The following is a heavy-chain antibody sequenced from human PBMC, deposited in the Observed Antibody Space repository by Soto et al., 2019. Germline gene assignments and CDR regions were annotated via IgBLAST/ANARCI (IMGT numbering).Heavy chain of an antibody. CDR1: GGSVSSNSAA. J-gene: IGHJ3*02. D-gene: IGHD6-19*01. CDR3: AREGRIAVAAYDAFDI. Sequence: SQTLSLTCAISGGSVSSNSAAWNWIRQSPSRGLEWLGRTYYRSKWYNDYAVSVKSRITINPDTSKNQFSLQLNSVTPEGTAVYYCAREGRIAVAAYDAFDIWGQGTMVTVSS. CDR2: TYYRSKWYN. V-gene: IGHV6-1*01.